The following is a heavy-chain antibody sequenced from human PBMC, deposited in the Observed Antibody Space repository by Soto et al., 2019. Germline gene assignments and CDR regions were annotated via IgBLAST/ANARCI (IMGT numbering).Heavy chain of an antibody. J-gene: IGHJ5*02. CDR1: AFSFGDYA. D-gene: IGHD2-15*01. V-gene: IGHV3-49*03. Sequence: GGSLRLSCTSSAFSFGDYAMNLFRQAPGKGLEWIGFIRSKTYGGTAEYAASVKGRFIISRDDSKSLTYLQINSLETEDTAVYYCARRNCIGATCYSSGNWFDPWGQGTLVTVSS. CDR3: ARRNCIGATCYSSGNWFDP. CDR2: IRSKTYGGTA.